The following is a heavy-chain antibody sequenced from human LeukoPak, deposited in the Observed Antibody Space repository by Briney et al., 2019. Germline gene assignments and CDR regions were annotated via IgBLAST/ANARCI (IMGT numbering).Heavy chain of an antibody. CDR1: GGSFSGYY. CDR3: ARGLIVVVPAAIHWFDP. D-gene: IGHD2-2*01. J-gene: IGHJ5*02. V-gene: IGHV4-34*01. CDR2: INHSGST. Sequence: PSETLSLTCAVYGGSFSGYYWSWIRQPPGKGLEWIGEINHSGSTNYNPSLKSRVTISVDTSKNQFSLKLSSVTAADTAVYYCARGLIVVVPAAIHWFDPWGQGTLVTVSS.